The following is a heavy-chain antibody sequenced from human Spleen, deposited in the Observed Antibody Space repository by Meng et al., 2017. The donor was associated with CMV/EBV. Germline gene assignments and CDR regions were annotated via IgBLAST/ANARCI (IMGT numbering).Heavy chain of an antibody. V-gene: IGHV3-30-3*01. J-gene: IGHJ4*02. CDR3: ATSDGY. Sequence: QGRLGGSGGGVVQPGRSLRLSCAASGFTFSSYAMHWVRQAPGKGLEWVVVISYDGSNKYYADSVKGRFIISRDNSKNTLYLQMNSLRAEDTAVYYCATSDGYWGQGTLVTVSS. CDR1: GFTFSSYA. CDR2: ISYDGSNK.